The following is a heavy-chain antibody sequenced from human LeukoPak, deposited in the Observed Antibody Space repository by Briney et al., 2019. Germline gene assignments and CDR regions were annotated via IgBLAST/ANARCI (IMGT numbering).Heavy chain of an antibody. J-gene: IGHJ6*02. Sequence: GSLILSCTASGFSFGDHAMTWVRQAPGKGLEWVSFIRSEAYGQTTEYAASVKDRFTISRDNSKGIVYLQMNSLKTEDTAKYYCARGPIYLWIYYGMDVWGQGTTVIVSS. CDR2: IRSEAYGQTT. D-gene: IGHD3-9*01. CDR3: ARGPIYLWIYYGMDV. CDR1: GFSFGDHA. V-gene: IGHV3-49*04.